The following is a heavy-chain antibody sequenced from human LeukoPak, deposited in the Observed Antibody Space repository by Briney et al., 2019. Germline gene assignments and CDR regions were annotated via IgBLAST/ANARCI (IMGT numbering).Heavy chain of an antibody. CDR3: ARTPGTHFDY. Sequence: PETLSLTCAVYGGSFSGYYWSWIRQPPGKGLEWIGEINHSGSTNYSPSLKSRVTISVDKSKNQFSLKLSSVTAADTAVYYCARTPGTHFDYWGQGTLVTVSS. J-gene: IGHJ4*02. CDR1: GGSFSGYY. D-gene: IGHD1-14*01. CDR2: INHSGST. V-gene: IGHV4-34*01.